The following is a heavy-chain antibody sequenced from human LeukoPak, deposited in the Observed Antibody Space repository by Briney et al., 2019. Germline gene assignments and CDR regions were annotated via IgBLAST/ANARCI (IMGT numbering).Heavy chain of an antibody. Sequence: GGSLRLSCAASGFTFDDYAMHWVRQAPGKGLEWVSGISWNSGSIGYADSVKGRFTISRDNAKNSLYLQMNSLRAEDTALYYCAKDIGGYNGYYYGMDVWGQGTTVTVSS. J-gene: IGHJ6*02. D-gene: IGHD5-24*01. CDR2: ISWNSGSI. V-gene: IGHV3-9*01. CDR3: AKDIGGYNGYYYGMDV. CDR1: GFTFDDYA.